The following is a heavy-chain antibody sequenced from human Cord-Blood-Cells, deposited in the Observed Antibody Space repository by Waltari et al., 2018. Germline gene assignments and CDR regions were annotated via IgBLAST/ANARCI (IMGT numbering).Heavy chain of an antibody. CDR1: GYTFTSYA. D-gene: IGHD2-15*01. V-gene: IGHV1-3*01. J-gene: IGHJ6*02. CDR3: ARDLTPNTLGYCSGGSCYYYYYGMDV. CDR2: INAGNGNT. Sequence: QVQLVQSGAEVKKPGASVKVSCKASGYTFTSYAMHWVRQAPGQRLEWMGWINAGNGNTKHSQKFQGGVTITRETSASTAYIELSSLRSEDTAVYYCARDLTPNTLGYCSGGSCYYYYYGMDVWGQGTTVTVSS.